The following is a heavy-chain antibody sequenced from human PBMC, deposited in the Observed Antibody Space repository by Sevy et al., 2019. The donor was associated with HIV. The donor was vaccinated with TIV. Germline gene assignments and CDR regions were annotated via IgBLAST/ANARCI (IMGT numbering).Heavy chain of an antibody. V-gene: IGHV3-33*01. CDR3: ARDLCFSGSGKGAYYYYYGMDV. D-gene: IGHD6-19*01. J-gene: IGHJ6*02. CDR1: GFTFSSYG. Sequence: GGSLRLSCAASGFTFSSYGMHWVRQAPGKGLEWVAVIWYDGSNKYYADSVKGRFTISRDNSKNTLYLQMNSLRAEDTAVYDCARDLCFSGSGKGAYYYYYGMDVWGQGTTVTVSS. CDR2: IWYDGSNK.